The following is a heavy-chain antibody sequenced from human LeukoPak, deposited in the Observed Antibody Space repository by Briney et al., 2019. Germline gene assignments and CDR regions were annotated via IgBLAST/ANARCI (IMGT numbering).Heavy chain of an antibody. J-gene: IGHJ3*02. V-gene: IGHV3-21*01. CDR3: ARDRVRFLEWSDAFDI. CDR1: GFTFSSYA. Sequence: GGSLRLSCAASGFTFSSYAMSWVRQAPGKGLEWVSSISSSSSYIYYADSVKGRFTISRDNAKNSLYLQMNSLRAEDTAAYYCARDRVRFLEWSDAFDIWGQGTMVTVSS. CDR2: ISSSSSYI. D-gene: IGHD3-3*01.